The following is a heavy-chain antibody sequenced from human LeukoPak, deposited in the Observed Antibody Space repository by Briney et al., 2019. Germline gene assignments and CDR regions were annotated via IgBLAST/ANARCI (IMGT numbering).Heavy chain of an antibody. CDR2: TYYRSNWFD. CDR1: GDSVSSNSVS. V-gene: IGHV6-1*01. J-gene: IGHJ4*02. Sequence: PSQTLSLTCAISGDSVSSNSVSWNWIRQSPSRGLEWLGRTYYRSNWFDDCAVSVKSRITINPDTSKNQFSLQLNSVTPEDTAVYYCARVKGKVLDYWGQGTLVTVSS. CDR3: ARVKGKVLDY. D-gene: IGHD1-1*01.